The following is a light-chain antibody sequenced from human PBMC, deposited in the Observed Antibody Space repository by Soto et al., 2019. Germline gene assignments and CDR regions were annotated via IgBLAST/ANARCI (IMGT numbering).Light chain of an antibody. CDR3: ATWDDSLNSLV. J-gene: IGLJ2*01. Sequence: QSVLTQPPSASGTPGQRVTVSCSGSSSNIGSNTVHWYQQLPGPAPKLLIYSNNQRPSGVPARFSGSKSGTSVSLAISGLQSEDEADHYCATWDDSLNSLVIGGGTKLTVL. CDR1: SSNIGSNT. V-gene: IGLV1-44*01. CDR2: SNN.